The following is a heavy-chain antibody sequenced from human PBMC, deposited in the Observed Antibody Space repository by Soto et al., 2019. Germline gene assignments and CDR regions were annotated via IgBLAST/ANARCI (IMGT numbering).Heavy chain of an antibody. V-gene: IGHV3-21*06. D-gene: IGHD2-8*01. J-gene: IGHJ5*01. Sequence: PVGSLRLSCAAPGFTFRDYSLNWVRQAPGKGLEWVSSITSKSTYIYYADSVKGRFTISRDNAKGSLYRQMDSLRADDMAVYFCARSGVAALDSWGQGTLVTVSS. CDR3: ARSGVAALDS. CDR2: ITSKSTYI. CDR1: GFTFRDYS.